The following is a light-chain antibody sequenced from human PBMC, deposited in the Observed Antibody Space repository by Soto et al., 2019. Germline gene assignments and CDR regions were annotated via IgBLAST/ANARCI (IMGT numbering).Light chain of an antibody. CDR3: QQYTNWPPNT. CDR2: GAS. V-gene: IGKV3-20*01. J-gene: IGKJ5*01. CDR1: QSVSSSY. Sequence: EFVLTQSAGTLSLSPGERATLSCRAIQSVSSSYLAWYQQKPGQAPRLLIYGASSRATGIPDRFSGSGSGTDFTLTISRLEPEDFAVYYCQQYTNWPPNTFGQGTRLEIK.